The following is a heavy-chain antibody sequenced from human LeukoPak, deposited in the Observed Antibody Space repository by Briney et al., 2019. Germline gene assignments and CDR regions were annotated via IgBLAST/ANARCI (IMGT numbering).Heavy chain of an antibody. CDR2: IIPIFGTA. V-gene: IGHV1-69*06. Sequence: ASVKVSCKASGGTFSSYGISWVRQAPGQGLEWMGGIIPIFGTANYAQKFQGRVTITADKSTSTAYMELSSLRSEDTAVYYCARVDDYGDYGVEPSGYWGQGTLVTVSS. D-gene: IGHD4-17*01. CDR1: GGTFSSYG. J-gene: IGHJ4*02. CDR3: ARVDDYGDYGVEPSGY.